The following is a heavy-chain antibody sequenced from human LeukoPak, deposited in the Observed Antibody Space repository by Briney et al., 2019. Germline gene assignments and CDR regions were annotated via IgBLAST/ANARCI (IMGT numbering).Heavy chain of an antibody. J-gene: IGHJ4*02. CDR2: IGGTGVRT. Sequence: GGSLRLSCASSGFTFSSYAMSWVRQAPGKGLEWVSTIGGTGVRTYYADSVKGRFTISRDNSKNTLYLQINSLRAEDTAVYFCAKDRLGGPYFFHYWGQGTPVTVSS. D-gene: IGHD3-16*01. CDR3: AKDRLGGPYFFHY. CDR1: GFTFSSYA. V-gene: IGHV3-23*01.